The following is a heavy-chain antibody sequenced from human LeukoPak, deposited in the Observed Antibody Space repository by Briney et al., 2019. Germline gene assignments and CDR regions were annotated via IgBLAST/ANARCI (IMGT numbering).Heavy chain of an antibody. D-gene: IGHD6-19*01. CDR3: TRPAGTFDY. V-gene: IGHV3-73*01. CDR2: IRSKANSYAT. J-gene: IGHJ4*02. Sequence: QSGGSLRLSCAASGFTFSGSAMPWVRQASGKGLEWVGRIRSKANSYATAYAASVKGRFTISRDDSKNTAYLQMNSLKTEDTAVYYCTRPAGTFDYWGQGTLVTVSS. CDR1: GFTFSGSA.